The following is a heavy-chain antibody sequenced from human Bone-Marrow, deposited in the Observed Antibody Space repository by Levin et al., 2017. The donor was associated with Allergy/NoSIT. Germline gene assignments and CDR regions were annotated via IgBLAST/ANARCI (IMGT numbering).Heavy chain of an antibody. V-gene: IGHV1-24*01. Sequence: GGSLKISCKVSGYTLTELSMHWVRQAPGKGLEWIGGFDPEDGETLYAQKFQGRVTMTEDTSTDTAYMELSGLSSEDTAVYYCATVSGSGYYFFDYWGQGTLVTVSS. CDR3: ATVSGSGYYFFDY. CDR2: FDPEDGET. CDR1: GYTLTELS. D-gene: IGHD5-12*01. J-gene: IGHJ4*02.